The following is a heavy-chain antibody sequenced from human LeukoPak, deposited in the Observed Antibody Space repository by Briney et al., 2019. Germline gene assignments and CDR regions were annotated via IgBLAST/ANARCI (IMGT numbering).Heavy chain of an antibody. D-gene: IGHD2-15*01. J-gene: IGHJ4*02. V-gene: IGHV4-34*01. CDR2: INNSGST. CDR3: ARGGICSGGSCYRIFDY. Sequence: SSETLSLTCAVYGGSFSGYYWSWIRQPPGKGLEWIGEINNSGSTNYNPYLKSRVTISVDTSKNEFSLKLSSVAAADTAVYYCARGGICSGGSCYRIFDYWGQGTLVTVSS. CDR1: GGSFSGYY.